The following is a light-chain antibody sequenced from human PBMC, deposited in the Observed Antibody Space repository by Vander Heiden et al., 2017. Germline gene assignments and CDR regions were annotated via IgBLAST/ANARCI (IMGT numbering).Light chain of an antibody. CDR2: AAS. J-gene: IGKJ4*01. V-gene: IGKV1-39*01. CDR1: QSISSY. Sequence: DNQITPAPSPLPASVGDRVTITCRASQSISSYLNWYQQKPGKAPKLLIYAASSLQSGVPSRFSGSGSGTDFTLTISSLQPEDFATYYCQQSYSTPLTFGRGTKLEIK. CDR3: QQSYSTPLT.